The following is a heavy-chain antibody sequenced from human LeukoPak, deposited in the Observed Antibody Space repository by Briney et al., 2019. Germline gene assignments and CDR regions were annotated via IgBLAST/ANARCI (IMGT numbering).Heavy chain of an antibody. V-gene: IGHV3-23*01. CDR3: ARDLAGRNY. J-gene: IGHJ4*02. CDR1: GFTFSSYA. Sequence: GGSLRLSCAASGFTFSSYAMSWVRQAPGKGLEWVSVISGSGGSTYYADSVKGRFTISRDNAKNSLYLQMNSLRAEDTAVYYCARDLAGRNYWGQGTLVTVSS. CDR2: ISGSGGST. D-gene: IGHD3-10*01.